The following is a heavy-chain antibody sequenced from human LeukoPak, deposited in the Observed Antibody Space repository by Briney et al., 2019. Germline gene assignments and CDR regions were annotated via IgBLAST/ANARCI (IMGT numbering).Heavy chain of an antibody. D-gene: IGHD6-13*01. Sequence: SETLSLTCTVSDGSISGYYWSWIRQPPGKGLEWIGFIYYSGNTNYNPSLKSRVTISVDTSKNQFSLKLSSVTAADTAVYYCARHSVRQQLSPWFDPWGQGTLDTVSS. CDR1: DGSISGYY. J-gene: IGHJ5*02. V-gene: IGHV4-59*08. CDR3: ARHSVRQQLSPWFDP. CDR2: IYYSGNT.